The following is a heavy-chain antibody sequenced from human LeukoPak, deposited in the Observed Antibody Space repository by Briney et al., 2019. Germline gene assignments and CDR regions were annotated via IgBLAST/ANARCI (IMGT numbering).Heavy chain of an antibody. Sequence: PGGSLRLSCTASGFTFSSYAMSWVRQAPGKGLEWVSAISGSGGSTYYADSVKGRFTISRDNSKNTLYLQMNSLRAEDTAVYYCAASYYYGSGRRDYYYYGMDVWGQGTTVTVSS. D-gene: IGHD3-10*01. CDR2: ISGSGGST. V-gene: IGHV3-23*01. CDR1: GFTFSSYA. J-gene: IGHJ6*02. CDR3: AASYYYGSGRRDYYYYGMDV.